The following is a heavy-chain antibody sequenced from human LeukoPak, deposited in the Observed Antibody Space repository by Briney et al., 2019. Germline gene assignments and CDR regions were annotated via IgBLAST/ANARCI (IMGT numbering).Heavy chain of an antibody. CDR3: SSWSFLDGLDI. CDR1: GFTFSSYG. Sequence: GGSLRLSCTASGFTFSSYGMHWVRQAPGKGLEWVASIHYDGSNKYYADSVKGRFTISRDNSKNTLYLQMNSLRAEDTAVYYCSSWSFLDGLDIWGQGTMVTVSS. J-gene: IGHJ3*02. CDR2: IHYDGSNK. D-gene: IGHD6-13*01. V-gene: IGHV3-30*02.